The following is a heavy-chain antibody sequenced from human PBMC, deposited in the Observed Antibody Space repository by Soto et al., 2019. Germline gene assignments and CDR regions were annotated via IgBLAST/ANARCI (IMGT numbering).Heavy chain of an antibody. Sequence: GGSLRLSCAASGFTFSTYWMSWVRQAPGKGLEWVANIKQDGSEKYYVDSVKGRFTISRDNAKNSLYLQMNSLRAEDTAVYYCARGGRRSGSYADAFDIWGQGAMVTVSS. CDR2: IKQDGSEK. CDR1: GFTFSTYW. J-gene: IGHJ3*02. V-gene: IGHV3-7*03. D-gene: IGHD1-26*01. CDR3: ARGGRRSGSYADAFDI.